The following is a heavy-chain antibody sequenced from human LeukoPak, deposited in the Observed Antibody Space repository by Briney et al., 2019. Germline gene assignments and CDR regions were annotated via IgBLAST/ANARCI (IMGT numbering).Heavy chain of an antibody. V-gene: IGHV5-10-1*01. D-gene: IGHD4-17*01. Sequence: GEPLRISCKGSGYSFISYWISWVRQMPGKGLEWMGRIDPSDSYTNYSPSFQGHVTISADKSISTAYLQWSSLKASDTAMYYCARHDYGDLPFFDYWGQGTLVTVSS. CDR1: GYSFISYW. CDR3: ARHDYGDLPFFDY. CDR2: IDPSDSYT. J-gene: IGHJ4*02.